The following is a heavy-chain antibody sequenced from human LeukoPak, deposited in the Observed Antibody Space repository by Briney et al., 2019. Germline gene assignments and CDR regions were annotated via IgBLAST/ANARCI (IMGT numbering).Heavy chain of an antibody. Sequence: SETLSLTCSVSGGSISDSYWSWIRQPPGKGLEWIGKIHDSGITNYNPSLKSRVTFSVDTSRKQFSLNLNSVTAADTAVYYCARGGYMSNWFEHWGQGTPVTVSS. D-gene: IGHD5-12*01. J-gene: IGHJ5*02. CDR2: IHDSGIT. V-gene: IGHV4-59*01. CDR1: GGSISDSY. CDR3: ARGGYMSNWFEH.